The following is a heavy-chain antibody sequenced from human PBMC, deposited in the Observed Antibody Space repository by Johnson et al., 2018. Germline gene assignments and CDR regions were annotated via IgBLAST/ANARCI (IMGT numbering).Heavy chain of an antibody. CDR1: GFTFSNAW. CDR2: ISSSGSTI. Sequence: QVQLVESGGGLVKPGGSLRLSCVISGFTFSNAWMSWVRQAPGKGLEWVSCISSSGSTIYYADSVKGRFTISRDNAKNSLYLQMNSLRAEDTAVYYCAGGWDAFDIWGQGTMVTVSS. V-gene: IGHV3-11*01. D-gene: IGHD5-24*01. J-gene: IGHJ3*02. CDR3: AGGWDAFDI.